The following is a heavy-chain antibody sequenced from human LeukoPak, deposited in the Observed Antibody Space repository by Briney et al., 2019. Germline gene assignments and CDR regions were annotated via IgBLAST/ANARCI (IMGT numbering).Heavy chain of an antibody. D-gene: IGHD4-17*01. Sequence: PGGSLRLSCAGSGFTFSSYSMNWVRQAPGKGLEWVSSISSSSSYIYYADSVKGRFTISRDNAKNSLFLQMNSLRAEDTAVYYCARLDYGRITYWGQGTLVTVSS. CDR1: GFTFSSYS. V-gene: IGHV3-21*01. CDR2: ISSSSSYI. CDR3: ARLDYGRITY. J-gene: IGHJ4*02.